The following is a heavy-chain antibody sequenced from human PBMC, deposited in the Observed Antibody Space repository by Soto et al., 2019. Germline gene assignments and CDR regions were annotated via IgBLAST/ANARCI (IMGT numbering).Heavy chain of an antibody. V-gene: IGHV4-34*01. CDR1: GGSFSGYY. D-gene: IGHD2-2*01. Sequence: QVQLQQWGAGLLKTSETLSLTCAVYGGSFSGYYWTWIRQTPGKGLEWIGEINHSGTTKYNPSLKSQVTISMDTSNNQFSLHVTSVTAADTAVYFCARGIGYCSSTNCYSSRHLRFDSWGQGSLVTVSS. CDR2: INHSGTT. CDR3: ARGIGYCSSTNCYSSRHLRFDS. J-gene: IGHJ4*02.